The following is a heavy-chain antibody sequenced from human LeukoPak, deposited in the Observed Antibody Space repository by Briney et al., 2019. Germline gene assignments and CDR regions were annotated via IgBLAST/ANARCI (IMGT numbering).Heavy chain of an antibody. D-gene: IGHD3-22*01. V-gene: IGHV4-4*07. CDR3: ARAQYYYDSSGYQYYFDY. CDR2: IYTSGST. CDR1: GGSISSYY. J-gene: IGHJ4*02. Sequence: SETLSPTCTVSGGSISSYYWSWIRQPAGKGLEWIGRIYTSGSTDYNPSLKSRVTMSVDTSKNQFSLKLSSVTAADTAVYYCARAQYYYDSSGYQYYFDYWGQGTLVTVSS.